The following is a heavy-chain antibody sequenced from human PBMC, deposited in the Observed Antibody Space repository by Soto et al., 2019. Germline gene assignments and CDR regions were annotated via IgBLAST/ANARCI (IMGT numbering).Heavy chain of an antibody. CDR2: IYYSGST. J-gene: IGHJ4*02. V-gene: IGHV4-31*03. D-gene: IGHD6-19*01. CDR1: GGSISSGGYY. CDR3: VRDMTGHGWYYY. Sequence: SETLSLTCTVSGGSISSGGYYWSWIRQHPGKGLEWIGYIYYSGSTYYNPSLKSRITIAVDTSKNQFSLKLSSVTDADTAVYYCVRDMTGHGWYYYWGQGTLVTVSS.